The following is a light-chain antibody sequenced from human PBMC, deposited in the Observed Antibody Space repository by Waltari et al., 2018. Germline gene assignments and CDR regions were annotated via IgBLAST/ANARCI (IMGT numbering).Light chain of an antibody. Sequence: IVMTQTPLSLSVTPGQPASISCKSSQSLLHSDGRTCLFWYLQKPGQSPQLLIHEVSRGFSGGPESLVGTGSGTDFTLKISRLEVEEFGFYYGRQGLQFRITFGQGHDWRLN. CDR3: RQGLQFRIT. V-gene: IGKV2-29*02. J-gene: IGKJ5*01. CDR1: QSLLHSDGRTC. CDR2: EVS.